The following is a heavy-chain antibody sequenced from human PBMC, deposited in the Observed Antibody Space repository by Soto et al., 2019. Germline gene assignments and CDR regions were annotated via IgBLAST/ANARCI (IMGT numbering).Heavy chain of an antibody. CDR3: ASLDYGDRLLDY. J-gene: IGHJ4*02. D-gene: IGHD4-17*01. CDR1: GGSISSGGYY. CDR2: IYYSGST. Sequence: PSETLSLTCIVSGGSISSGGYYWSWIRQHPGKGLEWIGYIYYSGSTYYNPSLKSRVTISVDTSKNQFSLKLSSVTAADTAVYYCASLDYGDRLLDYWGQGTLVTVSS. V-gene: IGHV4-31*03.